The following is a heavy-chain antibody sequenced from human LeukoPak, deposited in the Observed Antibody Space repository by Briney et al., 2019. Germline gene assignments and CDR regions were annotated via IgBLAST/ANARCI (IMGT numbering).Heavy chain of an antibody. Sequence: PGGSLRLSCAASGFTFSSYAMHWVRQAPGKGLEWVAVISYDGSNKYYADSVKGRFTISRDNSKNTLYLQMNSLRAEDTAVYYCARTTEGYAGGPGYSYYYYMDVWGKGTTVTISS. CDR3: ARTTEGYAGGPGYSYYYYMDV. CDR2: ISYDGSNK. J-gene: IGHJ6*03. D-gene: IGHD5-12*01. V-gene: IGHV3-30*04. CDR1: GFTFSSYA.